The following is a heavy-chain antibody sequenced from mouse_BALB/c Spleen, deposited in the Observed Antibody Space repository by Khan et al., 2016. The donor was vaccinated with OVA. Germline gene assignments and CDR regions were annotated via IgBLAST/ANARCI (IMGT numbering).Heavy chain of an antibody. CDR2: ISSGGSYT. Sequence: EVELVESGGDLVKPGGSLKLSCAASGFTFRNYAMSWVRQTPEKRLEWVATISSGGSYTYYPDGVQGRFTISRDNAKNTLYLQMSSLRSEDTAIFYCARELFTTVVATPFAYWGQGTLVTVSA. J-gene: IGHJ3*01. V-gene: IGHV5-9-3*01. CDR1: GFTFRNYA. D-gene: IGHD1-1*01. CDR3: ARELFTTVVATPFAY.